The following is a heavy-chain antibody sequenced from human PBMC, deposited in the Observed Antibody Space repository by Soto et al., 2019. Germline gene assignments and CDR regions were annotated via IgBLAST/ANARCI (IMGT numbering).Heavy chain of an antibody. CDR3: AKAETWKRTNSYYYAMDV. CDR1: GFTFSSYA. J-gene: IGHJ6*02. CDR2: ISSSGTYT. Sequence: GSLRLSCAPSGFTFSSYAMSWVRQAPGKGLEWVSGISSSGTYTFYADSVKGRVTISRDNSKNTLYLQMNSLRAGDTAVYYSAKAETWKRTNSYYYAMDVWGQGTTVTVSS. V-gene: IGHV3-23*01. D-gene: IGHD1-1*01.